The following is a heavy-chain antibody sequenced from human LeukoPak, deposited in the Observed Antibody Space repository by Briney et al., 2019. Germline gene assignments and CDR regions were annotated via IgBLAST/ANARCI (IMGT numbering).Heavy chain of an antibody. CDR2: IFYSGTT. V-gene: IGHV4-59*12. J-gene: IGHJ4*02. D-gene: IGHD3-10*01. Sequence: ASETLSLTCTVSGGSISSYYWSWIRQPPGKGLEWIGFIFYSGTTNYNPSLKSRVSISVDTSKNQFSLKLSSVTAADAAVYYCARDTYYYGSGSYRLDYWGQGTLVTVSS. CDR1: GGSISSYY. CDR3: ARDTYYYGSGSYRLDY.